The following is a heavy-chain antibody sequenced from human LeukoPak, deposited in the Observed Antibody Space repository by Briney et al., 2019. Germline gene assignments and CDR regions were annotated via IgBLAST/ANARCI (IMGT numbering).Heavy chain of an antibody. V-gene: IGHV1-2*02. Sequence: GASVKVSCKASGYTFTGYYMHWVRQAPGQGLEWMGWINPNSGGTNYAQKFQGRVTMTRDTSISTAYMELSRLRSDDTAVYYCARDPYYDFWSGYYNPAFDYWGQGTLITVSS. CDR2: INPNSGGT. CDR1: GYTFTGYY. CDR3: ARDPYYDFWSGYYNPAFDY. D-gene: IGHD3-3*01. J-gene: IGHJ4*02.